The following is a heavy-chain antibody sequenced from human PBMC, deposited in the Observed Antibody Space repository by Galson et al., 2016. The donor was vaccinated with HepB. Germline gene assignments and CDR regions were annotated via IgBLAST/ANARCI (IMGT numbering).Heavy chain of an antibody. V-gene: IGHV3-53*01. CDR3: ATYQGPPDYYFYMDV. CDR2: IYSGGTT. D-gene: IGHD2-2*01. J-gene: IGHJ6*03. CDR1: GFSVSRNY. Sequence: SLRLSCAASGFSVSRNYMSWVRQAPGKGLEWVSLIYSGGTTYYADSVKGRFIISRDNSKNALYLQMNSLRAEDTAVYYCATYQGPPDYYFYMDVWGQGTTVTVSS.